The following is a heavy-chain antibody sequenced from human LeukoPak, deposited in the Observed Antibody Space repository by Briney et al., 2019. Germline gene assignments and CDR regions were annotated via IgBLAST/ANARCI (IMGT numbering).Heavy chain of an antibody. D-gene: IGHD6-19*01. J-gene: IGHJ4*02. CDR2: INSDGSST. CDR1: GFIFSNYW. Sequence: GGSLRLSCATSGFIFSNYWMSWVRQAPGKGLVWVSRINSDGSSTSYADSVKGRFTISRDNAKNTLYLQMNSLRAEDTAVYYCARVSVAGPRDLDYWGQGTLVTVSS. V-gene: IGHV3-74*01. CDR3: ARVSVAGPRDLDY.